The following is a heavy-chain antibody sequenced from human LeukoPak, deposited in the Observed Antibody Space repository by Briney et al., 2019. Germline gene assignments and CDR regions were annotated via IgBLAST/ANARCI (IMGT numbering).Heavy chain of an antibody. CDR1: GFTFSSYG. CDR2: IWYDGSNK. Sequence: PGGSPRLSCAASGFTFSSYGMHWVRQAPGKGLEWVAVIWYDGSNKYYADSVKGRFTISRDNSKNTLYLQMNSLRAEDTAVYYCARANTYDSNYYYGMDVWGQGTTVTVSS. J-gene: IGHJ6*02. D-gene: IGHD5-12*01. V-gene: IGHV3-33*01. CDR3: ARANTYDSNYYYGMDV.